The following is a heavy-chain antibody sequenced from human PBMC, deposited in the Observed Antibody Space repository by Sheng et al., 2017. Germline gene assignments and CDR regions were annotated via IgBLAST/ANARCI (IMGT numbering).Heavy chain of an antibody. Sequence: EVQLVESGGGLVQPGGSLRLSCAASGFTFSSYEMNWVRQAPGKGLEWVSYISSSGSTIYYADSVKGRFTISRDNAKNSLYLQMNSLRAEDTAVYYCARDSIIFGVVALDYWGQGTLVTVSS. CDR3: ARDSIIFGVVALDY. CDR2: ISSSGSTI. J-gene: IGHJ4*02. V-gene: IGHV3-48*03. CDR1: GFTFSSYE. D-gene: IGHD3-3*01.